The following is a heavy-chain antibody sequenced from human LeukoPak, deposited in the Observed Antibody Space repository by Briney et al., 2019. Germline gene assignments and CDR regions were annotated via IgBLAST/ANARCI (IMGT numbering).Heavy chain of an antibody. D-gene: IGHD6-13*01. CDR3: ARDLIAAAGTDYYYYGMDV. J-gene: IGHJ6*02. V-gene: IGHV4-61*02. CDR1: GGSISSGSYY. Sequence: PSQTLSLTCTVSGGSISSGSYYWSWIRQPAGTGLEWIGRIYTSGSTNYNPSLKSRVTISVDTSKNQFSLKLSSVTAADTAVYYCARDLIAAAGTDYYYYGMDVWGQGTTVTVSS. CDR2: IYTSGST.